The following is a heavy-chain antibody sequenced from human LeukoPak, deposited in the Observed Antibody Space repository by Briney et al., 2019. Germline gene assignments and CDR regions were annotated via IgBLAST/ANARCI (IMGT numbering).Heavy chain of an antibody. CDR1: GYTFTSYD. CDR3: ARGRRAAAGNGHYYYMDV. V-gene: IGHV1-8*03. D-gene: IGHD6-13*01. Sequence: ASVKVSCKASGYTFTSYDINWVRQATGQGLEWMGWMNPNSGNTGYAQKFQGRVTITRNTSISTAYMELSSLRSEDTAVYYCARGRRAAAGNGHYYYMDVWGKGTTVTVSS. J-gene: IGHJ6*03. CDR2: MNPNSGNT.